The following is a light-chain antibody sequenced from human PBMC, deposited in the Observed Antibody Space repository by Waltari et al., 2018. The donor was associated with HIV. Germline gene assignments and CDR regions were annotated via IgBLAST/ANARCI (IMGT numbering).Light chain of an antibody. V-gene: IGLV1-47*01. CDR1: SVGSNY. Sequence: QSVVTQPPSASGTPGQRVTISCSGSSVGSNYLYWYQPLPGTAPKLLIYRNNQRPSGVPDRFSGSRSDTSVSLAISGLRSEDEADYYCATWDDWLSGWVFGGGTKLTVL. CDR2: RNN. CDR3: ATWDDWLSGWV. J-gene: IGLJ3*02.